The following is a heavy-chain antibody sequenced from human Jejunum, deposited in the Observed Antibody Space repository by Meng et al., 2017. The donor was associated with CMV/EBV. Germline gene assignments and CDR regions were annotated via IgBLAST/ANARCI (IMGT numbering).Heavy chain of an antibody. CDR2: ISPNSNSI. CDR1: FNSYS. Sequence: FNSYSMNWGRQAPGKGLEWIAYISPNSNSILYADSVKGRFTVSRDNGNNSLYLQMSGLRAEDTAVYYCARDNHPGNYFYYYGIDFWGQGTTVTVS. J-gene: IGHJ6*02. CDR3: ARDNHPGNYFYYYGIDF. V-gene: IGHV3-48*01. D-gene: IGHD1-14*01.